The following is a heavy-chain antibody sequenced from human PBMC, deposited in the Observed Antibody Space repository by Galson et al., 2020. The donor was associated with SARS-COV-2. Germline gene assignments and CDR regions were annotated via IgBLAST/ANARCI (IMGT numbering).Heavy chain of an antibody. CDR3: ASARGPDYYDSSGYLDY. J-gene: IGHJ4*02. V-gene: IGHV1-2*02. Sequence: ASVKVSCKASAYTFTDYYMHWVRQAPGQGLEWMGWINPNSGGTNYAQTVQGRVTMTRDTSISTAYMELSRLRSADKAVYYCASARGPDYYDSSGYLDYWGQGTLVTVAA. D-gene: IGHD3-22*01. CDR1: AYTFTDYY. CDR2: INPNSGGT.